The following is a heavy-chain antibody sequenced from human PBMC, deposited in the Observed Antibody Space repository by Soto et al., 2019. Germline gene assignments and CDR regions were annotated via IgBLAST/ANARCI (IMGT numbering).Heavy chain of an antibody. CDR2: MSHSGGT. V-gene: IGHV4-34*01. CDR3: ARVERRVATTVVDAFDI. J-gene: IGHJ3*02. D-gene: IGHD1-1*01. Sequence: QVQLQQWGPGLLKPSETLSLTCAVFGGSVNSGNYYWSWIRQPPGKGLEWIGEMSHSGGTHFNPSLKSRVTISVYTSKNQSCLKMSAVTAADSALYYCARVERRVATTVVDAFDIWGPGTMVTVSS. CDR1: GGSVNSGNYY.